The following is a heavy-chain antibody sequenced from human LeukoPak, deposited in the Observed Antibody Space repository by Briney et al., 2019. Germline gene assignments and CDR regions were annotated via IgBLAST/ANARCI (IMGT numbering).Heavy chain of an antibody. Sequence: GGSPRLSCAASGFTLSNYAMHWVRQAPGKGLEWVTVISTDGKDKKYADSVKGRFAISRDNSKNTLDLQMNSLRAEDTAVYYCAKDQKWGPADYYFDSWGQGTLVTVSS. CDR2: ISTDGKDK. D-gene: IGHD2-2*01. V-gene: IGHV3-30*18. J-gene: IGHJ4*02. CDR1: GFTLSNYA. CDR3: AKDQKWGPADYYFDS.